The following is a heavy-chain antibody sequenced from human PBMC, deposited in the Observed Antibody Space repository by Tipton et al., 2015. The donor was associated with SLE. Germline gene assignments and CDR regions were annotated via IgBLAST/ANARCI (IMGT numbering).Heavy chain of an antibody. V-gene: IGHV4-61*05. J-gene: IGHJ6*02. CDR3: ARGMLTWRGAVLGVVV. Sequence: GLVKPSETLSLICSVSGGSISRSSNYWIWIRQPPGKGLQWIGYISYGGGTNYNPSLKSRVTMSVDPAKNQFSLKLTSVTAADSALYYCARGMLTWRGAVLGVVVWGQGTTVNVSS. D-gene: IGHD2-8*01. CDR2: ISYGGGT. CDR1: GGSISRSSNY.